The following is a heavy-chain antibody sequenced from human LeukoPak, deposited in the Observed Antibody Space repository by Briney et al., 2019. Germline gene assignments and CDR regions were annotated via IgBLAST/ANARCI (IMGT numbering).Heavy chain of an antibody. J-gene: IGHJ4*02. D-gene: IGHD5-24*01. CDR3: ARARGDGYNYEY. CDR2: IYYSGST. V-gene: IGHV4-61*01. Sequence: SETLSLTCTVSGSSVSSGSYYWSWIRQPPGKGLEWIGYIYYSGSTNYNPSLKSRVTISVDTSKNQFSLKLSSVTAADTAVYYCARARGDGYNYEYWGQGTLVTVSS. CDR1: GSSVSSGSYY.